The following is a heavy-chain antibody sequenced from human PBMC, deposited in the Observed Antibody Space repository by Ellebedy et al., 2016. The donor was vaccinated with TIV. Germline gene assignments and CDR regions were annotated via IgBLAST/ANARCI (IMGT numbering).Heavy chain of an antibody. Sequence: GESLKISCTASGFTFSTYAMSWVRQAPGKGLEWVSTISGSGGSGSGGRTYYADSVKGRFTISRDNSKNTLYLQMNSLRAEDTAVYYCAKVGEYYDFWSGYSPLDYWGQGTLVTVSS. CDR2: ISGSGGSGSGGRT. CDR3: AKVGEYYDFWSGYSPLDY. V-gene: IGHV3-23*01. CDR1: GFTFSTYA. J-gene: IGHJ4*02. D-gene: IGHD3-3*01.